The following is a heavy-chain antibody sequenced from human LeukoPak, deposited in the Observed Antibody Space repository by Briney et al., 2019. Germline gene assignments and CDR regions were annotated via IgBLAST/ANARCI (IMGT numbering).Heavy chain of an antibody. CDR1: GFTFSSYS. J-gene: IGHJ3*02. V-gene: IGHV3-21*01. D-gene: IGHD1-26*01. Sequence: GGSLRLSCAASGFTFSSYSMNWVRQAPGKGLEWVSSVSSSSSYIHSADSVRGRFTISRDNAKNSLFLQMNSLRAEDTAVYYCARDEWGDAFDIWGQGTMVTVFS. CDR2: VSSSSSYI. CDR3: ARDEWGDAFDI.